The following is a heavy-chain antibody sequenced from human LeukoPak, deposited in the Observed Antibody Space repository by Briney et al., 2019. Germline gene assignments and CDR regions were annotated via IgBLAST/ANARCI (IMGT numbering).Heavy chain of an antibody. J-gene: IGHJ4*02. CDR2: ISGSGGST. D-gene: IGHD3-10*01. Sequence: GGSLRLSCAASGFTFSSYAMSWVRQAPGKGLEWVSAISGSGGSTYYADSVKGRFTISRDNSKNTLFLQTNSLRPEDTAVYYCARGTYGNYYFDYWGQGTLVTVSS. CDR1: GFTFSSYA. V-gene: IGHV3-23*01. CDR3: ARGTYGNYYFDY.